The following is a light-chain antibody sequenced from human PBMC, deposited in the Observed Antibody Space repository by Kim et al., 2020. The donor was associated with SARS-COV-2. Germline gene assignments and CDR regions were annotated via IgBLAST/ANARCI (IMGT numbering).Light chain of an antibody. CDR3: QQYGSSPT. J-gene: IGKJ1*01. Sequence: EIVLTQSPGTLSLSPGERATLSCRASQSVSSNYLAWYQQKPGQAPRLLIYGASSRATGIPDRFSGSGSGTDFTLTISRLEPEDCAVYYCQQYGSSPTFGQGTKVDIK. CDR2: GAS. CDR1: QSVSSNY. V-gene: IGKV3-20*01.